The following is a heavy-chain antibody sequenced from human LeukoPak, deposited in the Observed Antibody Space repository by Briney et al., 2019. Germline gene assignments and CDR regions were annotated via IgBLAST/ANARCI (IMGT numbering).Heavy chain of an antibody. CDR2: ISAYNGNT. D-gene: IGHD5-18*01. CDR3: ANSMGGYSYGTNWFDP. V-gene: IGHV1-18*01. CDR1: GYTFTSYG. J-gene: IGHJ5*02. Sequence: ASVKVSCKASGYTFTSYGISWVRQAPGQGLEWMGWISAYNGNTNYAQKLQGRVTMTTDTSTSTAYMELRSLRSGDTAVYYCANSMGGYSYGTNWFDPWGQGTLVTVSS.